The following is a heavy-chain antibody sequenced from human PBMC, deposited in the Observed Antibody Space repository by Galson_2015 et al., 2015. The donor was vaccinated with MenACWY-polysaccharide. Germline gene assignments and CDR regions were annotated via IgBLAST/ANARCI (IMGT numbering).Heavy chain of an antibody. CDR2: IIPIMGSP. D-gene: IGHD2-15*01. CDR3: ARADCSGNTCYFAY. J-gene: IGHJ4*02. Sequence: SVKVSCKASGGDFSTHGFSWLRQAPGQGFEFVGRIIPIMGSPNYAQRFQGRLTISADGSTSTAYMELSGLTSEDTAVYYCARADCSGNTCYFAYWGQGTLVTVSA. V-gene: IGHV1-69*11. CDR1: GGDFSTHG.